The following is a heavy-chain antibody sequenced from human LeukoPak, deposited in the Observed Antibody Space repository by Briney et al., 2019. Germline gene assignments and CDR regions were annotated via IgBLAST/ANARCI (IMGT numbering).Heavy chain of an antibody. CDR1: GFSFRGYW. CDR3: ARDRSRATY. Sequence: GGSLRLSCAASGFSFRGYWMGWVRQAPGKGLEWVANIKEDGSEKYYVDSVKGRFTVSRDNAKNSLYLEMKSLRVEDTAVYYCARDRSRATYWGQGTLVTVSS. CDR2: IKEDGSEK. V-gene: IGHV3-7*01. J-gene: IGHJ4*02.